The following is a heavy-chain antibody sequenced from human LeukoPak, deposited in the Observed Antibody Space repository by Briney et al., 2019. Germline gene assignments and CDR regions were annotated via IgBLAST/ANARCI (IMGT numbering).Heavy chain of an antibody. CDR2: INHSGST. D-gene: IGHD6-13*01. Sequence: SETLSLTCAVYGGSFSGYYWSWTRQPPGKGLEWIGEINHSGSTNYNPSLKSRVTISVDTSKNQFSLKLSSVTAADTAVYYCARAVVLRSSSWYEGKHKSEHVYFDYWGQGTLVTVSS. CDR3: ARAVVLRSSSWYEGKHKSEHVYFDY. CDR1: GGSFSGYY. V-gene: IGHV4-34*01. J-gene: IGHJ4*02.